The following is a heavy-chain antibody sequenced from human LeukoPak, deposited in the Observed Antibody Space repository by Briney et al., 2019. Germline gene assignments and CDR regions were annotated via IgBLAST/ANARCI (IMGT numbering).Heavy chain of an antibody. CDR1: GYTFTSYG. CDR3: ARVSIYSGYDVYYCYYYGMDV. CDR2: ISAYNGNT. Sequence: ASVKVSCKASGYTFTSYGISWVRQAPGQGLEWMGWISAYNGNTNYAQKLQGRVTMTTDTSTSTAYMELRSLRSDDTAVYYCARVSIYSGYDVYYCYYYGMDVWGQGTTVTVSS. J-gene: IGHJ6*02. V-gene: IGHV1-18*01. D-gene: IGHD5-12*01.